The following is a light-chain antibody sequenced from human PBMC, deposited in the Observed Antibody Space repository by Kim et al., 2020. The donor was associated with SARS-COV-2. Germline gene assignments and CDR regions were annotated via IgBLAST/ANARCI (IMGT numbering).Light chain of an antibody. V-gene: IGKV3-20*01. CDR2: GSF. CDR1: QKIRVNF. CDR3: YYYYDTPLCT. J-gene: IGKJ1*01. Sequence: EIVLTQSPGTLSLSPGESATLICRASQKIRVNFFCWYQQKPAQSPRRLIYGSFTMSTGIPDRCSGSGSGTEFILTISRLLPDDSAVYYYYYYYDTPLCTFGQGTKVDIK.